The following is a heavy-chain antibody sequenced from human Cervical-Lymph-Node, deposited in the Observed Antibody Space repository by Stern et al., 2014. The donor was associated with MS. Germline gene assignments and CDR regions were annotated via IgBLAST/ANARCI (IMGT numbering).Heavy chain of an antibody. CDR1: GFTFSSYS. CDR3: ARGRGCNYRYYFDY. D-gene: IGHD4-23*01. CDR2: ISSGGSYI. Sequence: EDQLVESGGGLVKPGGSLRLSCAASGFTFSSYSMNWVRQAPGKGLEWVASISSGGSYIYYADSLKGRFTISRDNAKNSLYLQMNSLRAEDTAVYYCARGRGCNYRYYFDYWGQGTLVTVSS. J-gene: IGHJ4*02. V-gene: IGHV3-21*01.